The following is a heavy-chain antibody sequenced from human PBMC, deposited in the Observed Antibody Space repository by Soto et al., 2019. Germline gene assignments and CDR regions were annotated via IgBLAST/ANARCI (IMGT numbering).Heavy chain of an antibody. V-gene: IGHV1-3*01. Sequence: QVQLVQSGAEVKKPGASVKVSCKASGYTFTSYAMHWVRQAPGQRLEWMGWINASNGNTKYSQKFQGRVTITRDTSASTAYMELSSLRSEDTAVYYCARGRIAAGWFDYWGQGTLVTVSS. CDR2: INASNGNT. CDR3: ARGRIAAGWFDY. J-gene: IGHJ4*02. D-gene: IGHD2-15*01. CDR1: GYTFTSYA.